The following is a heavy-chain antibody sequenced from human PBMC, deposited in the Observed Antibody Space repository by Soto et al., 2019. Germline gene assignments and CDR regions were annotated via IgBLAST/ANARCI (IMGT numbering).Heavy chain of an antibody. J-gene: IGHJ5*02. V-gene: IGHV1-8*01. Sequence: QVQLVQSGAEVKKPGASVKVSCKASGYTFTSYDINWVRQATGQGLEWMGWMKPISGNTGDAQKFQGRVTMSRNTSVNTAYMELSRLRSEGTAVYYCARGQESGSGCFSTWFDPWGQGTLVTVSS. CDR1: GYTFTSYD. CDR3: ARGQESGSGCFSTWFDP. D-gene: IGHD6-25*01. CDR2: MKPISGNT.